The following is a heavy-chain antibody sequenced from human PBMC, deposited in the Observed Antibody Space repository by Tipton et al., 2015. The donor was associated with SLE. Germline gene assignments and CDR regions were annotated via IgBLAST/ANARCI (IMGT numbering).Heavy chain of an antibody. CDR1: GGSFSGYY. CDR2: IYNIGGT. J-gene: IGHJ5*02. D-gene: IGHD1-14*01. V-gene: IGHV4-4*08. CDR3: ARKKTVGRYNYFDP. Sequence: TLSLTCAVYGGSFSGYYWSWIRQTPGKGLEWIGYIYNIGGTNYNPSLMGRVSMSMDTSKNQFFLKLNSVTAADTAIYYCARKKTVGRYNYFDPWGQGTLVTVSS.